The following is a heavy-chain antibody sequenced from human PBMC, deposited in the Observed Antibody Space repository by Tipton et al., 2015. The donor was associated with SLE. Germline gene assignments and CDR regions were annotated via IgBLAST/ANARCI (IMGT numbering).Heavy chain of an antibody. V-gene: IGHV3-13*04. CDR3: ASNWGSNWYFDL. J-gene: IGHJ2*01. D-gene: IGHD7-27*01. CDR2: IGTAGDT. CDR1: GFTFNSYD. Sequence: GSLRLSCAASGFTFNSYDMHWVRQATGKGLEWVSAIGTAGDTYYPGSVKGRFTISRENAKNSLYLQMNSLRAEDTAVYYCASNWGSNWYFDLWGRGTLVTVSS.